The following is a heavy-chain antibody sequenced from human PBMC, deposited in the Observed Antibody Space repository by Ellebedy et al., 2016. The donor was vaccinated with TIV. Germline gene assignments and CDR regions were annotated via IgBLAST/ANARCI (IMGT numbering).Heavy chain of an antibody. Sequence: ASVKVSCKASGYTFTTYYIHWVRQAPGQGLEWVGTLNPSTGGTSYAQKFQGRVTMTTDTSTSTAYMELRSLRSDDTAVYYCARDSIVLPGAYFDYWGQGALVTVST. CDR3: ARDSIVLPGAYFDY. CDR1: GYTFTTYY. D-gene: IGHD2-8*01. V-gene: IGHV1-46*01. CDR2: LNPSTGGT. J-gene: IGHJ4*02.